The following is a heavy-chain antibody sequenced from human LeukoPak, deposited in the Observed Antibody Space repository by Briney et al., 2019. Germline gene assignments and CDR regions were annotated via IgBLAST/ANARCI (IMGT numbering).Heavy chain of an antibody. D-gene: IGHD3-3*01. Sequence: KPSETLSLTCTVSGGSISSGSYYWSWIRQPAGKGLEWIGRIYTSGSTNYNPSLKSRVTISVDTSKNQFSLKLSSVTAADTAVYYCARGVLILEWLLSDAFDIWGQGTMVTVSS. V-gene: IGHV4-61*02. CDR1: GGSISSGSYY. J-gene: IGHJ3*02. CDR2: IYTSGST. CDR3: ARGVLILEWLLSDAFDI.